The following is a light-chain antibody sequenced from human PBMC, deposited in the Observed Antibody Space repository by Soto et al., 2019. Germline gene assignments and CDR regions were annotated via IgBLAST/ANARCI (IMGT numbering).Light chain of an antibody. V-gene: IGKV1-12*01. CDR1: QDIGYW. J-gene: IGKJ5*01. CDR3: QQAKSFPIT. Sequence: DIQVTQSPPSMAASVGDRVTITCRASQDIGYWMTWYQQKPGKAPKLLIYSASTLVRGVPSRFSGSGSGTEFTLTISSLQPEDSLTYYCQQAKSFPITFGQGTRLEIK. CDR2: SAS.